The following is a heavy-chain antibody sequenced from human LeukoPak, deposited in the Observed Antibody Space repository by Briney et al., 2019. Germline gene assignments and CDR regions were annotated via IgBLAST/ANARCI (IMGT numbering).Heavy chain of an antibody. J-gene: IGHJ4*02. D-gene: IGHD5-12*01. CDR2: ISPSGGST. Sequence: RASVKVSCKASGYTFTSYYMHWVRQAPGQGPEWMGVISPSGGSTTYAQKFQGRVTITADESTSTAYMELSSLRSEDTAVYYCARAGGYDSDRAYDYWGQGTLVTVSS. V-gene: IGHV1-46*01. CDR1: GYTFTSYY. CDR3: ARAGGYDSDRAYDY.